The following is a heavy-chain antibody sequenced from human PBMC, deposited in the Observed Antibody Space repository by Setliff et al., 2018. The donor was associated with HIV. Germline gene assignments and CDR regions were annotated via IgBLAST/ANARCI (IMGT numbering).Heavy chain of an antibody. J-gene: IGHJ3*01. CDR3: TRVRPGRWAALDAFDL. Sequence: PGGSLRLSCAASGFTFSSYEMNWVRQAPGKGLEWVSYISSVSTIYYADSVKGRFTISRDNAKNTLYLQMDSLRAEDTAVYYCTRVRPGRWAALDAFDLWGQGTMVTVSS. D-gene: IGHD3-10*01. CDR2: ISSVSTI. V-gene: IGHV3-48*03. CDR1: GFTFSSYE.